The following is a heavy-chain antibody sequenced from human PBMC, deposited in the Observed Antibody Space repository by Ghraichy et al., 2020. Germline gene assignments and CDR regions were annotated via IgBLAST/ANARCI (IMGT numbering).Heavy chain of an antibody. J-gene: IGHJ4*02. D-gene: IGHD1-7*01. Sequence: SGPTLVKPTQTLTLTCTFSGFSLSTSGVGVGWIRQPPGKALEWLALIYWDDDKRYSPSLKSRLTITKDTSKNQVVLTMTNMDPVDTATYYCAHRFLELEGPSFDYWGQGTLVTVSS. CDR1: GFSLSTSGVG. V-gene: IGHV2-5*02. CDR2: IYWDDDK. CDR3: AHRFLELEGPSFDY.